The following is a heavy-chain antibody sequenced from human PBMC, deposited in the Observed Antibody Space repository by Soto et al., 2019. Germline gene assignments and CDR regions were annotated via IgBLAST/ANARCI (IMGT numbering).Heavy chain of an antibody. CDR2: IYYSGST. D-gene: IGHD1-26*01. Sequence: SETLSLTCTVSGGSISSGGYYWICIRQHPGKGLEWIGYIYYSGSTYYNPSLKSRVTISVDTSKNQFSLKLSSVTAADTAVYYCARDSRIVGASKLDYWGQGTLVTVSS. CDR1: GGSISSGGYY. V-gene: IGHV4-31*03. CDR3: ARDSRIVGASKLDY. J-gene: IGHJ4*02.